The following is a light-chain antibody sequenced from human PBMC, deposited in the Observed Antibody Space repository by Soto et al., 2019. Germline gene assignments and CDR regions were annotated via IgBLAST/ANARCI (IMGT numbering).Light chain of an antibody. CDR3: QQRITWPT. V-gene: IGKV3-11*01. J-gene: IGKJ2*01. Sequence: EIVLAQSPATLSLSPGERATLSCRASHSVSSNLAWYQQKPGQAPRLLIYDASKRATDIPTRFSGSGFGTDFTLTITSLEPEDSAVYYCQQRITWPTFGQGTKLEIK. CDR1: HSVSSN. CDR2: DAS.